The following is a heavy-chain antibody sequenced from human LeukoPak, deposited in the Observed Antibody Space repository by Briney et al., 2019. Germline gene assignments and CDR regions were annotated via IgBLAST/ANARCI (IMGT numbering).Heavy chain of an antibody. CDR1: GGSFSGYY. CDR3: ARVSGLNNFGS. V-gene: IGHV4-34*01. D-gene: IGHD2-8*01. CDR2: INHSGST. J-gene: IGHJ4*02. Sequence: PSETLSLTCAVYGGSFSGYYWSWIRQPPGKGLEWIGEINHSGSTNYSPSLKSRVTISIDTSKNQFSLKLSSVTAADTAIYYCARVSGLNNFGSWGQGTLVTVSS.